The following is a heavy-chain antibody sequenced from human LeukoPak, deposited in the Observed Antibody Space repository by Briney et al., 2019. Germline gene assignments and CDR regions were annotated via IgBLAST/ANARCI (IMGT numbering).Heavy chain of an antibody. D-gene: IGHD3-3*01. CDR1: AYSISSGYY. CDR2: MYQSGST. CDR3: ATASNTNYYYYMDV. Sequence: SETLSLTCTVSAYSISSGYYWAWIRQPPGKGLEWIGSMYQSGSTYYNPSLESRVTISEDTSKKQFSLNLSTVTAADTAVHYCATASNTNYYYYMDVWGKGTTVTVSS. V-gene: IGHV4-38-2*02. J-gene: IGHJ6*03.